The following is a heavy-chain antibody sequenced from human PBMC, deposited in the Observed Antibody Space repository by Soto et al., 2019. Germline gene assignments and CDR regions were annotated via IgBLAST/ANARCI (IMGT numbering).Heavy chain of an antibody. J-gene: IGHJ4*02. CDR2: TWYDGRKT. CDR1: GFTFSDYG. CDR3: ARDGGQWEPIEY. Sequence: QVQLVESGEGVVQPGRSLRLSCAASGFTFSDYGMHWVRQAPGKGLEWMAVTWYDGRKTYYADAVKGRFTISRDNSKSTVDLQMSSLRAEDTAIYYCARDGGQWEPIEYWGQGTLVTVSS. D-gene: IGHD1-26*01. V-gene: IGHV3-33*01.